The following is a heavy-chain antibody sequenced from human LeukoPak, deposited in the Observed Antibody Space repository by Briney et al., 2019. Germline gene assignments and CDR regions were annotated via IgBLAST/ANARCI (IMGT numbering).Heavy chain of an antibody. CDR3: ARQGRGSSGWSTQYYYYYYMDV. Sequence: SETLSLTCTVSGGSISSSRDYWAWIRQPPGKGLEWIANIYYSGSTYYSPSLKSRVTISVDTSKNQFFLKLSSVTAADTAVYYCARQGRGSSGWSTQYYYYYYMDVWGKGTTVTISS. CDR1: GGSISSSRDY. CDR2: IYYSGST. D-gene: IGHD6-19*01. V-gene: IGHV4-39*01. J-gene: IGHJ6*03.